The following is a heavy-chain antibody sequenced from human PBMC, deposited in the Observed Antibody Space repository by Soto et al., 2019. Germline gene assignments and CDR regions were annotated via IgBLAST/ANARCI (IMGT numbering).Heavy chain of an antibody. Sequence: GGSLRLSCAASGFPFSNCAMAWVRQAPGKGLEWVSAISVSGSVTYYADSVKGRFTISRDNSKNMVYLQMNSLRAEDTAVYYCAKDAPGSGWLSDYWGQGTRVTVSS. J-gene: IGHJ4*02. CDR2: ISVSGSVT. D-gene: IGHD6-19*01. V-gene: IGHV3-23*01. CDR1: GFPFSNCA. CDR3: AKDAPGSGWLSDY.